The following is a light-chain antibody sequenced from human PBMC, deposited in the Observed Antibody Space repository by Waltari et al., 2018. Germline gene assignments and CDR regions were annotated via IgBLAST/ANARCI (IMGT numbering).Light chain of an antibody. Sequence: EIVLTHSPATLSLSPGERATLSCRAMQSVSSYLALYQQNPGQAPRLLIYDASNRATGIPARFSGSGSGTDFTLTISSLEPEDFAVYYCQQRSNWPLTFGQGTRLEIK. J-gene: IGKJ5*01. CDR1: QSVSSY. CDR2: DAS. CDR3: QQRSNWPLT. V-gene: IGKV3-11*01.